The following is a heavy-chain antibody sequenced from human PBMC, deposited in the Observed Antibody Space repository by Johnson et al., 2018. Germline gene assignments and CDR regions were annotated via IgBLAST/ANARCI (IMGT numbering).Heavy chain of an antibody. D-gene: IGHD3-10*01. CDR3: ARGRRKKMVRGTTNLFLDQYDDYMDV. Sequence: QVQLQQLGAGLLKPSETLSLTCAVYGGSFSGYYWSWIRQPPGKGLEWIGEINHRGSTNYNPSLKGRVTLSIDTSKNQFSLKLTSVTPADTAVFFCARGRRKKMVRGTTNLFLDQYDDYMDVWDKGTTVTVSS. J-gene: IGHJ6*03. CDR1: GGSFSGYY. CDR2: INHRGST. V-gene: IGHV4-34*01.